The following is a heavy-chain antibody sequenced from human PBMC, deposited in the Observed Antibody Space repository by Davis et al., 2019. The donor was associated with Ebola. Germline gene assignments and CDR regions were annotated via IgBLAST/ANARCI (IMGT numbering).Heavy chain of an antibody. J-gene: IGHJ5*02. Sequence: AASVKVSCKASGYTFTSYYMHWVRQAPGQGLEWMGIINPSGGSTSYAQKFQGRATMTRDTSTSTVYMELRSLRSDDTAVYYCARYSSGWYRGRGWFDPWGQGTLVTVSS. CDR3: ARYSSGWYRGRGWFDP. V-gene: IGHV1-46*01. D-gene: IGHD6-19*01. CDR1: GYTFTSYY. CDR2: INPSGGST.